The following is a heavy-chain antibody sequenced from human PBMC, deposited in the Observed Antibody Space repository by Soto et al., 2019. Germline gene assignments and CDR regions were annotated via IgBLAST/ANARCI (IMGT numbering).Heavy chain of an antibody. CDR2: INPNGGST. D-gene: IGHD2-21*01. CDR3: ARSLLQGDF. V-gene: IGHV1-46*01. Sequence: QVQLVQSGAEVKKPGASVKVSCKASGYIFIHYYRHWVRQAPGQGLEWMAIINPNGGSTNYAQKFQGRVNVTSDTSTSTVSMELNSLGSDDTAVYFCARSLLQGDFWGQGTLVTVSS. J-gene: IGHJ4*02. CDR1: GYIFIHYY.